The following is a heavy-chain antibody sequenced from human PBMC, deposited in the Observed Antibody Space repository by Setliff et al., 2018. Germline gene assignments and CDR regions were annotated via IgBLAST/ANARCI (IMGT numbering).Heavy chain of an antibody. J-gene: IGHJ4*02. D-gene: IGHD3-3*01. CDR2: MYSSGST. V-gene: IGHV4-39*01. CDR1: GGSINSDRYY. Sequence: KSSETLSLTCTVSGGSINSDRYYWGWIRQPPGKGLEWIGSMYSSGSTYYNPSLKSRVTISVDTSQNQCSLKLSSVTAADTAAYHCASHPRVTIFGVVAFDYWGQGILVTVSS. CDR3: ASHPRVTIFGVVAFDY.